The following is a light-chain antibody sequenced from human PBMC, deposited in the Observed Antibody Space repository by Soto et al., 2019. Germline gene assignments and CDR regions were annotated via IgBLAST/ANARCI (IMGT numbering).Light chain of an antibody. J-gene: IGKJ4*01. CDR3: LQLYIYPFT. V-gene: IGKV1-9*01. Sequence: IQFTQPPSSLSASVGARVTVTCRASQGINNYLAWYQQKPGNAPKLLIYAASALQSGVPSRFSGSGSGTVFTLTISSLQAEYFATYYCLQLYIYPFTFGGGTKVEIK. CDR2: AAS. CDR1: QGINNY.